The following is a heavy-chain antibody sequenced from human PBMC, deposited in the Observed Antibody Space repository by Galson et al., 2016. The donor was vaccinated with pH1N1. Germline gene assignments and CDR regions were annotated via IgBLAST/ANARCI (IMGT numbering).Heavy chain of an antibody. V-gene: IGHV5-51*03. J-gene: IGHJ4*02. CDR2: IHPGDSET. CDR1: GYTFTTYW. CDR3: ARRSTELGLDY. D-gene: IGHD2/OR15-2a*01. Sequence: QSGAEVKKPGESLKISCQASGYTFTTYWIGWVRQMPGKGLEWMGIIHPGDSETKYSPSFEGQVASSVDKSKNTAYLHWSSLKASDTAIYYCARRSTELGLDYWGQGVLVTVSS.